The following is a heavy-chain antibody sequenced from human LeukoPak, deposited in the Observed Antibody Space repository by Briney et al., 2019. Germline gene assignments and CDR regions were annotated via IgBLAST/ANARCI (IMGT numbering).Heavy chain of an antibody. V-gene: IGHV4-34*01. CDR2: INHSGST. Sequence: SETLSLTCAVYGGSFSGYYGSWIRQPPGKGLEWIGEINHSGSTNYNPSLKSRVTISVDTSKNQFSLKLSSVTAADTAVYYCARTAGSFDYWGQGTLVTVSS. D-gene: IGHD6-19*01. CDR3: ARTAGSFDY. CDR1: GGSFSGYY. J-gene: IGHJ4*02.